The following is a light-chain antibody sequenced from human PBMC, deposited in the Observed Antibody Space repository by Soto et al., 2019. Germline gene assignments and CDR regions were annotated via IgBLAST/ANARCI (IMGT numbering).Light chain of an antibody. V-gene: IGKV3-11*01. CDR1: QSVSTY. CDR3: QQRSNWPLT. J-gene: IGKJ4*01. Sequence: EIVLTQSPATLSLSPGERAALSCRASQSVSTYLAWYQQKPGQAPRLLIYAASSLATGIPSSFSGSGSGTDFTLTISSLQLEDFAAYYCQQRSNWPLTFGGGTKVEI. CDR2: AAS.